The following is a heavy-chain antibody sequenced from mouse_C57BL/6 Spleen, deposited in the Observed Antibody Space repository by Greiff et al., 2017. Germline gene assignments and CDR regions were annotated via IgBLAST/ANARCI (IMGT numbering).Heavy chain of an antibody. Sequence: VQLQQSGPELVKPGASVKISCKASGYTFTDYYMNWVKQSHGKSLEWIGDINPNNGGTSYNQKFKGKATLTVDKSSSTAYMELRSLTSEDSAVYDCARAAYCDYWGQGTTLTVSS. J-gene: IGHJ2*01. CDR1: GYTFTDYY. CDR3: ARAAYCDY. V-gene: IGHV1-26*01. CDR2: INPNNGGT.